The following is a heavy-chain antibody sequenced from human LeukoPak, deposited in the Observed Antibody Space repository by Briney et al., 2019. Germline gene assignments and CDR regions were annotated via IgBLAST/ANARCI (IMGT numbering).Heavy chain of an antibody. CDR1: GFSFSNAW. Sequence: GGSLRLSCAASGFSFSNAWMNWVRPGPGKGLEWVGRIKSKTDGVTIDYAAPVKGRFSISRDDSKNTLYLQMNSLKIEDTAVYYCTTTFSGWQIDYWGQGTLVTVSS. CDR3: TTTFSGWQIDY. D-gene: IGHD6-19*01. CDR2: IKSKTDGVTI. V-gene: IGHV3-15*01. J-gene: IGHJ4*02.